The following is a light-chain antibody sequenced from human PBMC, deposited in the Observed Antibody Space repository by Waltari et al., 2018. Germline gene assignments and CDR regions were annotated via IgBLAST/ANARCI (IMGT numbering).Light chain of an antibody. CDR3: QSYDTSLSVV. CDR1: GSNIGAGYD. Sequence: QSVLTQPPSVSGAPGQRVTLSCTGSGSNIGAGYDVPWYQQLPRAAPKLLIYGSSSRPLGVPDRFFGSTSGTSASLAIIGLQAEDEADYYCQSYDTSLSVVFGGGTKLTVL. CDR2: GSS. J-gene: IGLJ3*02. V-gene: IGLV1-40*01.